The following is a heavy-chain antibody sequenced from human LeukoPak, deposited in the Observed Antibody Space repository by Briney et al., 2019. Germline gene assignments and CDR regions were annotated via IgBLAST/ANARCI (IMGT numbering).Heavy chain of an antibody. Sequence: PGGSLRLSCAASGFTVSSNYMSWVRQAPGKGLEWVSVIYSGGSTYYADSVKGRFTISRDNSKNTLYLQMNSLRAEDTAVYYCAKDLGVVVVPAARWDWFDPWGQGTLVTVSS. D-gene: IGHD2-2*01. CDR1: GFTVSSNY. J-gene: IGHJ5*02. CDR2: IYSGGST. V-gene: IGHV3-53*05. CDR3: AKDLGVVVVPAARWDWFDP.